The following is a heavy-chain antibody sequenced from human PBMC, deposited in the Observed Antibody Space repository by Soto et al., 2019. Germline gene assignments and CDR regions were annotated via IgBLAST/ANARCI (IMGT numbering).Heavy chain of an antibody. V-gene: IGHV1-2*02. CDR2: INPNSGGT. D-gene: IGHD3-16*01. CDR1: GYTFTGYY. Sequence: QVQLVQSGAEVKKPGASVKVSCKASGYTFTGYYMHWVRQAPGQGPEWMGWINPNSGGTIYAQKFQGRVTMTRDTSSSTAYMELSRLRSDDTAVYYCAAALRADWFDPWGQGTLVTVSS. CDR3: AAALRADWFDP. J-gene: IGHJ5*02.